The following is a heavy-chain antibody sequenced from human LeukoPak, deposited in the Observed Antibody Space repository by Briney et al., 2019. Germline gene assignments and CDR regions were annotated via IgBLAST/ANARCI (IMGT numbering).Heavy chain of an antibody. Sequence: GGSLRLSCAASGFTFSSYSMNWVRQAPGKGLEWVSYISVSTTMIYYADSVKGRFTISRDNAKNSLYLQMNSLRAEDTAVYYCAREDGSGGYEVYWGQGTLVTVSS. D-gene: IGHD3-10*01. J-gene: IGHJ4*02. CDR1: GFTFSSYS. V-gene: IGHV3-48*04. CDR2: ISVSTTMI. CDR3: AREDGSGGYEVY.